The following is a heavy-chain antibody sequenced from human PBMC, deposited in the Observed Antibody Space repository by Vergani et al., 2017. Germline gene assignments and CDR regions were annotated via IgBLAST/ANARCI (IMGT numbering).Heavy chain of an antibody. CDR2: IYSGGST. CDR1: GFTVSSNY. CDR3: ARAATSIAVAWGFDY. Sequence: EVQLVESGGGLVQPGGSLRLSCAASGFTVSSNYMSWVRQAPGKGLELVSVIYSGGSTYYADSVKGRFTISRDNSKNTLYLQMNSLRAEDTAVYYCARAATSIAVAWGFDYWGQGTLVTVSS. J-gene: IGHJ4*02. D-gene: IGHD6-19*01. V-gene: IGHV3-66*01.